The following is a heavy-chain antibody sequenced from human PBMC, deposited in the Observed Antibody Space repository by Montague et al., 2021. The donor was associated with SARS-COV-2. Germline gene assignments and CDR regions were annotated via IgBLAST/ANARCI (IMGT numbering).Heavy chain of an antibody. D-gene: IGHD3-10*01. J-gene: IGHJ3*02. CDR3: ARHITGSGNAFDI. Sequence: SETLSLTCTVYGGSISSTSYYWGWIRQPPGKGREWIGSISDSGSTYYKSSLKSRVTIYVDTSKNQFSLRLSSVTDADTAVYYCARHITGSGNAFDIWGQGTMVTVSS. CDR2: ISDSGST. CDR1: GGSISSTSYY. V-gene: IGHV4-39*01.